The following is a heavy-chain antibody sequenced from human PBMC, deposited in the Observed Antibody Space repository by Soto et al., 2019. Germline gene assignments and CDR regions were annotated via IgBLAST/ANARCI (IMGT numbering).Heavy chain of an antibody. CDR3: AGEGALATFGVV. CDR1: GDSIRSYY. D-gene: IGHD3-3*01. V-gene: IGHV4-59*01. J-gene: IGHJ4*02. CDR2: VYYGGST. Sequence: SETLSLTCTVSGDSIRSYYWTWIRQPPGRGLEWIGHVYYGGSTNYNPSLQSRVTISLDTSKNQFSLRLTSMTAADAAVYYCAGEGALATFGVVWGQGTRVTDSS.